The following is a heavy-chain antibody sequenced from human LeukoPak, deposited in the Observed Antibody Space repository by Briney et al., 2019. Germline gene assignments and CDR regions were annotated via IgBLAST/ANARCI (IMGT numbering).Heavy chain of an antibody. CDR2: ISGSGDTT. Sequence: GGSLRLSCAASGFTFNSYGMSWVRQTPGKGLQWVSSISGSGDTTFYADSVKGRFTISRDTSKNTLYLQMNSLRVEDTALYYCAKGLGASCYSPSDSWGQGTLVTVSS. V-gene: IGHV3-23*01. CDR1: GFTFNSYG. J-gene: IGHJ4*02. CDR3: AKGLGASCYSPSDS. D-gene: IGHD2-15*01.